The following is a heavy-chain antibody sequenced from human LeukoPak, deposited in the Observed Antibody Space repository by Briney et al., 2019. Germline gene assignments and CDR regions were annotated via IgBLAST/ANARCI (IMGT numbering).Heavy chain of an antibody. J-gene: IGHJ4*02. D-gene: IGHD3-22*01. CDR1: GFTFSSYA. CDR2: ISYDGSNK. V-gene: IGHV3-30-3*01. Sequence: GRSLRLSCAASGFTFSSYAMHWVRQAPGKGLEWVAVISYDGSNKYYADSVKGRFTISRDNSKNTLYLQMNSLRAEDTAVYYCAGGGSYYDSSGYDFDYWGQGTLVTVSS. CDR3: AGGGSYYDSSGYDFDY.